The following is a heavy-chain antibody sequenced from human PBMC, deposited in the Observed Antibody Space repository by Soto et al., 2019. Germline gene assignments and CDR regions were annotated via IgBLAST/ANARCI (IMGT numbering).Heavy chain of an antibody. D-gene: IGHD3-3*01. CDR2: ISVSSTYT. Sequence: QVQLVESGGGLVEPGGSLRLSCAASGFTFSDYYMSWIRQAPGKGLEWVSYISVSSTYTDYADSVKGRFTISRDNAKNSLSLQMDSLRAEDTAVYYCARDGYDFCSGYQGQLFDYWGQGTLVTVSS. CDR3: ARDGYDFCSGYQGQLFDY. V-gene: IGHV3-11*06. J-gene: IGHJ4*02. CDR1: GFTFSDYY.